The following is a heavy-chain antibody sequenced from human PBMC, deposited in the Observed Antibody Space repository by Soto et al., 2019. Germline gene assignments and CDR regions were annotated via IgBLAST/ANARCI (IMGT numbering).Heavy chain of an antibody. CDR3: SRTPGDY. CDR1: GYTFINYD. CDR2: MNPKSGKT. V-gene: IGHV1-8*01. Sequence: ASVKVSCKTSGYTFINYDINWVRQAPGKGLEWMGLMNPKSGKTGYAQKFQGRVSMTRDTSTSTAYMELNSLRSEDTATYYCSRTPGDYWGQGTLVTVSS. D-gene: IGHD2-15*01. J-gene: IGHJ4*02.